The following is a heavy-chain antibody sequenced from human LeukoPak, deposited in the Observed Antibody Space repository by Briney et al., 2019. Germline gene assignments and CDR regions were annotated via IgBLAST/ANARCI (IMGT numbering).Heavy chain of an antibody. Sequence: GVSLRLTHAASGFTFHSYWMHWVRQAPGKGLVGVSRIHSDGRSTRSADSVKGRFTNSRDNAKNTLYLQMNSLRAEDTAVYYCAKWGAGVWSGRGYFDSWGQGTLVTVSS. J-gene: IGHJ4*02. CDR3: AKWGAGVWSGRGYFDS. D-gene: IGHD6-19*01. CDR2: IHSDGRST. CDR1: GFTFHSYW. V-gene: IGHV3-74*01.